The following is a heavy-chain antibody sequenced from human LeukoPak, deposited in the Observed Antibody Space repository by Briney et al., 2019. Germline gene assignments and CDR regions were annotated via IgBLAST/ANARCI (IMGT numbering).Heavy chain of an antibody. Sequence: GGSLRLSCAASGFSFSSYGMHWVRQAPGKGLEWVAVIGCDGSNKYYADSVKGRFTISRDNSKNTLYLQMNSLRTEDTAVYFCAKEIYYDSSAFFDYWGQGTLVTVSS. D-gene: IGHD3-22*01. CDR3: AKEIYYDSSAFFDY. CDR2: IGCDGSNK. CDR1: GFSFSSYG. V-gene: IGHV3-30*18. J-gene: IGHJ4*02.